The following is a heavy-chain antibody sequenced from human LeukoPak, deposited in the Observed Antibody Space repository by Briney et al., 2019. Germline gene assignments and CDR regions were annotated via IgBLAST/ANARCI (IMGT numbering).Heavy chain of an antibody. CDR1: GGSISSSNW. D-gene: IGHD6-13*01. Sequence: SGTLSLTCAVSGGSISSSNWWSWVRQPPGKGLEWIGEIYHSGSTNYNPSLKSRVTISVDKSKNQFSLKLSSVTAADTAVYYCARGGPQQLVPHYFDYWGQGTLVTVSS. V-gene: IGHV4-4*02. CDR2: IYHSGST. CDR3: ARGGPQQLVPHYFDY. J-gene: IGHJ4*02.